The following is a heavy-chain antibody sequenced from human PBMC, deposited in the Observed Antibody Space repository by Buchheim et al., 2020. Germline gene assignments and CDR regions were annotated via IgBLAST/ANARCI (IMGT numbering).Heavy chain of an antibody. Sequence: EVPLLESGGGLVQPGGSLRLSCAASGFTFSSYAMTWVRQAPGKGLEWVSAISGSGGSTYHANSVKGRFTISRDNSKNRLYLHMNSLRAEDTAVYYCAKDLLRFLEWLSLNHYYGMDVWGQGTT. CDR3: AKDLLRFLEWLSLNHYYGMDV. V-gene: IGHV3-23*01. J-gene: IGHJ6*02. CDR1: GFTFSSYA. CDR2: ISGSGGST. D-gene: IGHD3-3*01.